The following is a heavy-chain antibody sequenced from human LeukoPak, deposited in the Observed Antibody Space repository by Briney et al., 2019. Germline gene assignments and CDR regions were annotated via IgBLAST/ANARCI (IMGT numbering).Heavy chain of an antibody. CDR2: INWSGGRT. D-gene: IGHD2-15*01. J-gene: IGHJ4*02. CDR1: GFTFDDYG. CDR3: ARDGGGGLDY. V-gene: IGHV3-20*04. Sequence: GGSLRLSCAASGFTFDDYGMSWVRQAPGKGLEWVSGINWSGGRTGYADSLKGRFTISRDNAKNTLYLQMNSLRAEDTAVYYCARDGGGGLDYWGQGTLVTVSS.